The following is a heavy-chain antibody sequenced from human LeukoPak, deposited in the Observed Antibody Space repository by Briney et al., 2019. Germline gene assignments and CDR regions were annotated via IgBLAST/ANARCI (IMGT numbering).Heavy chain of an antibody. CDR3: ARDRGIAVAGTWDY. D-gene: IGHD6-19*01. CDR1: GGSISSSSYY. J-gene: IGHJ4*02. V-gene: IGHV4-39*07. Sequence: SETLSLTCTVSGGSISSSSYYWGWIRQPPGKGLEWSGSIYYSGSTYYNPSLKSRVTISVDTSKNQFSLKLSSVTAADTAVYYCARDRGIAVAGTWDYWGQGTLVTVSS. CDR2: IYYSGST.